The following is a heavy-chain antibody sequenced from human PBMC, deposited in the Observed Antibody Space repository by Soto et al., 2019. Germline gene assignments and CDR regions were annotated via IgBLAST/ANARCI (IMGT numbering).Heavy chain of an antibody. J-gene: IGHJ4*02. Sequence: SETLSLTCTVSGDSISSTSRFWGCIRQPPGKGLEWIGKIYHSGHTYYNPSLKSRVTLSVDTSQNQFSLKLTSVTAADTAVYYCARVFDWNYDYWGQGTLVTASS. CDR3: ARVFDWNYDY. CDR2: IYHSGHT. V-gene: IGHV4-39*02. D-gene: IGHD1-7*01. CDR1: GDSISSTSRF.